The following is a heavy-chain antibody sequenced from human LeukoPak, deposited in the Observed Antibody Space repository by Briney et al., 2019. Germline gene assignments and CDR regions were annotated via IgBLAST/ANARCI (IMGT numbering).Heavy chain of an antibody. CDR3: AKIAARDTGEGY. CDR1: GYTFTSNH. J-gene: IGHJ4*02. CDR2: INPSGDST. V-gene: IGHV1-46*01. D-gene: IGHD6-6*01. Sequence: GASVTVSCKASGYTFTSNHIHRVRQAPGQGLEWMGVINPSGDSTSYAPNFQGRVTVTRDTSTSTVYMELSSLRSEDTAIYYCAKIAARDTGEGYWGQGTLVTVSS.